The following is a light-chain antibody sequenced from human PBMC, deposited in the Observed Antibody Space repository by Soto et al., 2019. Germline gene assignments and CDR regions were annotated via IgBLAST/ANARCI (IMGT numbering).Light chain of an antibody. CDR3: SSYSATNTLV. V-gene: IGLV2-14*01. CDR1: SSDVGDYPN. CDR2: EVI. J-gene: IGLJ1*01. Sequence: QSVLTQPASVSGSPGQSITISCTGTSSDVGDYPNVSWYQQHPGKVPKLIIYEVIHRPSGVTSRFSGSKSENTASLTISGLQAEDEADYYCSSYSATNTLVSGSGTKVTVL.